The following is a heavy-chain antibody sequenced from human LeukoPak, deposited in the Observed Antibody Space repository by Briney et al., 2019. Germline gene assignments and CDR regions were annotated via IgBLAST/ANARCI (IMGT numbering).Heavy chain of an antibody. CDR2: IYTSGST. J-gene: IGHJ6*03. Sequence: SETLSLTCTVSGGSISSGSYYWSWIRQPAGKGLEWIGRIYTSGSTNYNPSLKSRVTISVDTSKNQFSLKLSSVTAADTAVYYCARGSLNGFGGVIVYYYYYMDVWGKGTTVTISS. CDR3: ARGSLNGFGGVIVYYYYYMDV. D-gene: IGHD3-16*02. V-gene: IGHV4-61*02. CDR1: GGSISSGSYY.